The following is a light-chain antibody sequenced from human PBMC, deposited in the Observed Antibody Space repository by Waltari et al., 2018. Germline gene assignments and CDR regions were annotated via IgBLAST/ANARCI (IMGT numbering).Light chain of an antibody. Sequence: QAVVTQPSSLSASPGASASLTCTLRSGVNVVSYNIYWYQQKEGSPPQFLLRYKSVSDKQLGSGVPSRFSGSKDASANVGILLSSGLRSEDEADYYCMIWHRGVWVSGGGTQLTVL. V-gene: IGLV5-45*03. CDR3: MIWHRGVWV. CDR1: SGVNVVSYN. CDR2: YKSVSDK. J-gene: IGLJ3*02.